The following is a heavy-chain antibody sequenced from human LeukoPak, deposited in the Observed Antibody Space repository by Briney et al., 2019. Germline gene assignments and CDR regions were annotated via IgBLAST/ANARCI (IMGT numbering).Heavy chain of an antibody. V-gene: IGHV4-34*01. D-gene: IGHD6-19*01. CDR1: GGSFSGYY. CDR3: ARGVRGWSHRGALNYYYYYYMDV. CDR2: INHSGST. Sequence: SETLSLTCAVYGGSFSGYYWSWIRQPPGKGLEWIGEINHSGSTNYNPSLKSRVTISVDTSKNQFSLKLSSVTAADTAVYYCARGVRGWSHRGALNYYYYYYMDVWGKGTTVTVSS. J-gene: IGHJ6*03.